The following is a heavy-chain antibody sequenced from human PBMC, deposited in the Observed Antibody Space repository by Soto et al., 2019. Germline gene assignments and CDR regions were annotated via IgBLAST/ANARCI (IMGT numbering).Heavy chain of an antibody. CDR2: INYSRST. CDR3: ARHSGSNSLEY. Sequence: WNWIRQPPGKGLEWIGTINYSRSTYYNPSLKGRITVSVDTSQNQFSLRVTSVSATDTALYYWARHSGSNSLEYWGQGTLVTVSS. V-gene: IGHV4-39*01. D-gene: IGHD1-26*01. J-gene: IGHJ4*02.